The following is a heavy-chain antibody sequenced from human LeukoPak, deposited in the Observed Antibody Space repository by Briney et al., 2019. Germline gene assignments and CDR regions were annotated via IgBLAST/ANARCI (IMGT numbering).Heavy chain of an antibody. CDR2: ISTSSSYI. J-gene: IGHJ6*03. CDR1: GFTFSSYT. CDR3: VCSGWYPENYYYYYYMDV. Sequence: GGSLRLSCAASGFTFSSYTMNWVRQAPGKGLEWVSSISTSSSYIYYADSVEGRFTISRDNAKNSLYLQMNSLRAEDTAVYYCVCSGWYPENYYYYYYMDVWGKGTTVTISS. D-gene: IGHD6-19*01. V-gene: IGHV3-21*01.